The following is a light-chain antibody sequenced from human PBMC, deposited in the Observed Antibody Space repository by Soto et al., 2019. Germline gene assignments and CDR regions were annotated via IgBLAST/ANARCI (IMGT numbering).Light chain of an antibody. J-gene: IGKJ1*01. Sequence: IVLTQPPGTLSLSPGERATLSCRASQSVSSSYIAWYQQKPGQAPRLLIYGASSRATGIPDRFSGSGSGTDFTLTISRLEPEDFAVYYCQQYGSSTTFGQGTKVDI. CDR1: QSVSSSY. CDR2: GAS. V-gene: IGKV3-20*01. CDR3: QQYGSSTT.